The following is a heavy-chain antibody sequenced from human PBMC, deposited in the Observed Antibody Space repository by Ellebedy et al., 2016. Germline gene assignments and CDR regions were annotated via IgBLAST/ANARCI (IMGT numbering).Heavy chain of an antibody. CDR3: ARALPGDYGDYVAFDI. D-gene: IGHD4-17*01. V-gene: IGHV4-30-2*01. CDR1: GGSISSGGYS. Sequence: SETLSLXCAVSGGSISSGGYSWSWIRQPPGKGLEWIGYIYHSGSTYYNPSLKSRVTISVDRSKNQFSLKLSSVTAADTAVYYCARALPGDYGDYVAFDIWGQGTMVTVSS. CDR2: IYHSGST. J-gene: IGHJ3*02.